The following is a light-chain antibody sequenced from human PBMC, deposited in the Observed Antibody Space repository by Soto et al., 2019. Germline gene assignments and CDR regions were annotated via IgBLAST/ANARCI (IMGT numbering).Light chain of an antibody. CDR1: ESISRH. V-gene: IGKV1-5*01. J-gene: IGKJ1*01. CDR2: AAS. CDR3: QHYNSYSEA. Sequence: IQMSQSPSSLSSSFGDIVTITCRAAESISRHLNWYQQKPGRAPDLLIYAASTLQNGVPSRFTGSGSGTEFTLTISSLQPDDFATYYCQHYNSYSEAFGQGTKVDIK.